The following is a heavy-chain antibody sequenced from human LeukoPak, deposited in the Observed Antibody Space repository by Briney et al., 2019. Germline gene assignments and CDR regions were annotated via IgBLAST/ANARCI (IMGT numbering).Heavy chain of an antibody. Sequence: SETLSLTCAVYGGSFSGYYWSWIRQPPGKGLEWIGEINHSGSTNYNPSLKSRVSISVDTSKNQFSLKLTSITAADAAVYYCARVGTATTAFYNWFDPWGQGTLVTVSS. CDR3: ARVGTATTAFYNWFDP. CDR1: GGSFSGYY. V-gene: IGHV4-34*01. J-gene: IGHJ5*02. D-gene: IGHD4-17*01. CDR2: INHSGST.